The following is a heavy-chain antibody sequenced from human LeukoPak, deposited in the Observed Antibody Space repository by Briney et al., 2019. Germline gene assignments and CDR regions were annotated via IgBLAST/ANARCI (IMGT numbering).Heavy chain of an antibody. J-gene: IGHJ6*02. D-gene: IGHD2-21*02. V-gene: IGHV4-38-2*01. Sequence: PSETLSLTCAVSGYSISSGYYWGWIRQPPGKGLEWIGSIYHSGSTNYNPSLKSRVTISVDTSKNQFSLKLSSVTAADTAVYYCARGNCGGDCYNYYYYGMDVWGQGTTVTVSS. CDR3: ARGNCGGDCYNYYYYGMDV. CDR2: IYHSGST. CDR1: GYSISSGYY.